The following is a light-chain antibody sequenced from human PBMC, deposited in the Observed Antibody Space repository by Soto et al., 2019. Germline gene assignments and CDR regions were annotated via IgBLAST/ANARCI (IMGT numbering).Light chain of an antibody. J-gene: IGLJ2*01. CDR2: GNS. V-gene: IGLV1-40*01. Sequence: QSVLTQPPSVSGAPGQRVTISCTWSSSNIGAGYDVHWYQQLPGTAPKLLIYGNSNRPSGVPDRFSGSKSGTSASLAITGLQAEDEADYYCLSYDSSLSGSVVFGGGTKLTVL. CDR1: SSNIGAGYD. CDR3: LSYDSSLSGSVV.